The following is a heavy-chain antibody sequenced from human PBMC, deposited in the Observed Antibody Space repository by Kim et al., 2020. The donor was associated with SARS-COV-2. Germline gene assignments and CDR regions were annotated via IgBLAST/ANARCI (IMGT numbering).Heavy chain of an antibody. CDR1: GFTLITDH. CDR3: ARVWELAFDH. V-gene: IGHV3-53*01. CDR2: TYNSVST. Sequence: GGSLRLSCAASGFTLITDHMSWVRQAPGKGLGWVAVTYNSVSTYYADSVEGRFTISRDDSKNMLYLQMNSLRAEDTAIYYCARVWELAFDHWGQGSLVT. D-gene: IGHD1-26*01. J-gene: IGHJ4*02.